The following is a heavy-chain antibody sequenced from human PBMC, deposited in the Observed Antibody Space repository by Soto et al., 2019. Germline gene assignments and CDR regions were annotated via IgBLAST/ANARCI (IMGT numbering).Heavy chain of an antibody. Sequence: QITLKESGPTLVKPTQTLTLTCSFSGFSLSTSVVGVGWIRQPPGKGLEWLALIYWDDDKEYSPSLRSRLTITKDTSKNQVVLIMTNLDPTDTATYYCAHGSGWLFDYWGQGTLVTVSS. V-gene: IGHV2-5*02. D-gene: IGHD6-19*01. CDR1: GFSLSTSVVG. CDR3: AHGSGWLFDY. J-gene: IGHJ4*02. CDR2: IYWDDDK.